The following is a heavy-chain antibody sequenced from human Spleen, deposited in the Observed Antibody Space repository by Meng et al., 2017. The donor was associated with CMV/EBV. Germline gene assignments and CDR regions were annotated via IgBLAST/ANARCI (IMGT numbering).Heavy chain of an antibody. CDR1: GFTFSSYA. D-gene: IGHD3-22*01. Sequence: GESLKISCAASGFTFSSYAMSWVRQAPGKGLEWVAFIRYDGSNKYYADSVKGRFTISRDNSKNTLYLQMNSLRAEDTAVYYCAKDYYDSSGFDYWGQGTLVTVSS. J-gene: IGHJ4*02. CDR3: AKDYYDSSGFDY. CDR2: IRYDGSNK. V-gene: IGHV3-30*02.